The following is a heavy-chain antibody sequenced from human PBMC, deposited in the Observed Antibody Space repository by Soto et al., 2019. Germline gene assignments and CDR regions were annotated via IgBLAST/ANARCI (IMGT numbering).Heavy chain of an antibody. D-gene: IGHD2-21*02. Sequence: SETLSLTCAVSGGSISSSNWWGWVRQPPGKGLEWIGEIYHSGSTNYNPSLKSRVTISVDKSKNQFSLKLSSVTAADTAVYYCARVGGFCGGDCYAWGQGTMVTVSS. V-gene: IGHV4-4*02. J-gene: IGHJ3*01. CDR1: GGSISSSNW. CDR3: ARVGGFCGGDCYA. CDR2: IYHSGST.